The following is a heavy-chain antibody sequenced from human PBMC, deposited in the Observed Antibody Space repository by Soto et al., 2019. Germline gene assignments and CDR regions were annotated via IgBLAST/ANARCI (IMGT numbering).Heavy chain of an antibody. J-gene: IGHJ3*02. V-gene: IGHV6-1*01. CDR3: ARVRSYYGSGSHYLDDAFDI. CDR1: GDSVSSNSAV. D-gene: IGHD3-10*01. Sequence: SQTLSLTCAISGDSVSSNSAVWNWIRQSPSRGLEWLGRTYYRSKWYNDYAVSVKSRITINPDTSKNQFSLQLNSMTPEDTAVYYCARVRSYYGSGSHYLDDAFDIWGQGTIVTVSS. CDR2: TYYRSKWYN.